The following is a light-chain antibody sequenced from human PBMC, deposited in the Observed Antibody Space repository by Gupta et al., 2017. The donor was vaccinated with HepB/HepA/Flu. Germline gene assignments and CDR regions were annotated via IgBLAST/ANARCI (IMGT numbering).Light chain of an antibody. Sequence: DIVMTQSPESLAVSLGERATINCKSSQSVLYSSNNKNYLGWYQQKPRQPPKLLIYWASTRESGVPDRFSGSGSGTDFTLTISSLQAEDVAVYYCQQEDSPPFTFGQGTQLDIK. CDR2: WAS. CDR3: QQEDSPPFT. CDR1: QSVLYSSNNKNY. J-gene: IGKJ2*01. V-gene: IGKV4-1*01.